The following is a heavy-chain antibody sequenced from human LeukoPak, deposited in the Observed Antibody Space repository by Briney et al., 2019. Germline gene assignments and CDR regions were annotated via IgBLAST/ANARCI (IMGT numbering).Heavy chain of an antibody. J-gene: IGHJ3*01. V-gene: IGHV3-7*01. D-gene: IGHD2-2*01. Sequence: GGSLRLSCAASGFTFSSYSMNWVRQAPGKGLEWVANIKEDGSEEYYVDSVKGRFTISRDNAKNSLYLQMNSLRAEDTAVYYCARPRYCSSISCYFHAFDVWGQGTMVTVSS. CDR2: IKEDGSEE. CDR1: GFTFSSYS. CDR3: ARPRYCSSISCYFHAFDV.